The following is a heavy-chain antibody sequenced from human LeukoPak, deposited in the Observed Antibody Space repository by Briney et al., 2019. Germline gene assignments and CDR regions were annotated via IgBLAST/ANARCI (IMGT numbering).Heavy chain of an antibody. D-gene: IGHD3-10*01. CDR2: ISYDGSNK. CDR3: ARDRVVRGVIYLFDY. CDR1: GFTFSSYA. V-gene: IGHV3-30*04. J-gene: IGHJ4*02. Sequence: PGGSLRLSCAASGFTFSSYAMHWVRQAPGKGLEWVAVISYDGSNKYYADSVEGRFTISRDNSKNTLYLQMNSLRAEDTAVYYCARDRVVRGVIYLFDYWGQGTLVTVSS.